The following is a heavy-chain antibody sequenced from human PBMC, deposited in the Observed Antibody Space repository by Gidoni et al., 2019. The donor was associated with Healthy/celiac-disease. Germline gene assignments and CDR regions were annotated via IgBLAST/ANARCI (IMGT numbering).Heavy chain of an antibody. CDR1: GYTFTGYY. J-gene: IGHJ3*02. D-gene: IGHD3-16*01. Sequence: QVQLVQSGAEVKKPGASVKVSCMASGYTFTGYYMHWVRQDPGQGLEWMGWINPNSGGTNYAKKFQGRVTKTRETSISTANMELSRLRSDDTAVYYCASGLVWGGDAFDIWGQGTMVTVSS. CDR3: ASGLVWGGDAFDI. V-gene: IGHV1-2*02. CDR2: INPNSGGT.